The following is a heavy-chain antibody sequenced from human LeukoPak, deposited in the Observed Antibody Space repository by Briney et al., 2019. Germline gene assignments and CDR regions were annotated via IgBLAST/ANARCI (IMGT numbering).Heavy chain of an antibody. CDR1: GFTFSSYW. D-gene: IGHD2-2*01. Sequence: GGSLRLSCAASGFTFSSYWMSWVRQAPGKGLEWVANIKQDGSEKYYVDSVKGRFTISTDNAKNSLYLQMNSLRAEDTAVYYCARDLTVVVPAANAFDIWGQGTMVTVSS. J-gene: IGHJ3*02. V-gene: IGHV3-7*01. CDR2: IKQDGSEK. CDR3: ARDLTVVVPAANAFDI.